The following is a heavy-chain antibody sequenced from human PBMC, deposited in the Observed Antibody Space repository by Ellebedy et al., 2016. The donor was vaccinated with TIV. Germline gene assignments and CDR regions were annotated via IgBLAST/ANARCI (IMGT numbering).Heavy chain of an antibody. CDR3: ARALNYENGMDV. V-gene: IGHV3-66*01. Sequence: PGGSLRLSCAASGFTVSSNYMSWVRQAPGKGLEWVSVIYRGGITYYADSVKGRFTISRDNSKNTLYLQMNSLRAEDTAVYYCARALNYENGMDVWGQGTTVTVSS. D-gene: IGHD4-11*01. CDR1: GFTVSSNY. J-gene: IGHJ6*02. CDR2: IYRGGIT.